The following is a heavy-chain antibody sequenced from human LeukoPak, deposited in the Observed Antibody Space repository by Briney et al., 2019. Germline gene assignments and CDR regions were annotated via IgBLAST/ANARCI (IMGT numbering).Heavy chain of an antibody. J-gene: IGHJ4*02. Sequence: GGSLRLFCEASGFPFNSLAMSWVRQAPGKGLELVSANSGSGGSTYYADSVKGRFTISRDNSKNTLYLQMNSLRAEDTAVYYCAKDPSWLVFHCDYWGQGTLVTVSS. CDR1: GFPFNSLA. CDR2: NSGSGGST. CDR3: AKDPSWLVFHCDY. D-gene: IGHD6-6*01. V-gene: IGHV3-23*01.